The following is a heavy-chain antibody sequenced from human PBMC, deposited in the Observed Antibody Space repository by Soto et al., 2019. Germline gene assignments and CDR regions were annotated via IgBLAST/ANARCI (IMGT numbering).Heavy chain of an antibody. CDR1: GGTFDNFI. CDR2: IVPMLGTP. CDR3: ARNGTYSSSLSQYSGMDA. D-gene: IGHD1-26*01. Sequence: QVQLVQSGAEVKEPGSSVRVSCKASGGTFDNFIMNWVRQTPGQGLEWMGGIVPMLGTPTYAEKFKGRVTTSANGSTSTMYMEVTSLRSDDTAIYYCARNGTYSSSLSQYSGMDAWGQGTTVTVSS. J-gene: IGHJ6*02. V-gene: IGHV1-69*01.